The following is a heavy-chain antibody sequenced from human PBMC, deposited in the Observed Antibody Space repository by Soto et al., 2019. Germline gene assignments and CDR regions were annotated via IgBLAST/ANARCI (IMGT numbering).Heavy chain of an antibody. CDR2: IKQDGSEE. CDR1: GFTFSSYW. D-gene: IGHD6-13*01. J-gene: IGHJ6*02. CDR3: VRIAASGRGWDV. V-gene: IGHV3-7*01. Sequence: EVQLVESGGGLVQPGGSLRLSCVDSGFTFSSYWMSWVRQAPVKGLEWVGNIKQDGSEENYVDSVKGRFTISRDNATSSMDLQMNSLRAGDTAVYYGVRIAASGRGWDVWGQGTTVVVSS.